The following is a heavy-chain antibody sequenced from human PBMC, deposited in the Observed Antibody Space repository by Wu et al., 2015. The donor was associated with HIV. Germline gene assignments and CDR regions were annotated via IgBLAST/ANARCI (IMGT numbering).Heavy chain of an antibody. J-gene: IGHJ4*02. D-gene: IGHD2-21*01. CDR3: ARAEYCGRNCYSVSDY. V-gene: IGHV1-2*02. CDR2: INPNFGDT. CDR1: GYRFTAYY. Sequence: QMQLVQSGAEVKKPGASVKVSCKASGYRFTAYYLHWVRQAPGQGLEWMGWINPNFGDTNYAQIFQGRVTMTRDTSVSTAYMDLTSLRSQDTAIYYCARAEYCGRNCYSVSDYWGQGTLVTVS.